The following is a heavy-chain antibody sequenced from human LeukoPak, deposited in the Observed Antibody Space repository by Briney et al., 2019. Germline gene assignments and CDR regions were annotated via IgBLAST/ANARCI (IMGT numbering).Heavy chain of an antibody. J-gene: IGHJ6*03. Sequence: GESLKISCKGSGYSFTSYWIGWVRQMPGKGLERMGIIYPGDSDTRYSPSFQGQVTISADKSISTAYLQWSSLKASDTAMYYCARHPRLYYDFWSGYPWNYYYYMDVWGKGTTVTVSS. CDR2: IYPGDSDT. V-gene: IGHV5-51*01. CDR3: ARHPRLYYDFWSGYPWNYYYYMDV. D-gene: IGHD3-3*01. CDR1: GYSFTSYW.